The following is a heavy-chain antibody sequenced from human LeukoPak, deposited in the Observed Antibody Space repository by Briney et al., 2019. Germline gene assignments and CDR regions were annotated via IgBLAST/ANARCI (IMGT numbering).Heavy chain of an antibody. CDR1: GFTFSSYA. J-gene: IGHJ4*02. CDR3: ASGGGWVFFN. D-gene: IGHD6-19*01. Sequence: GGSLRLSCVASGFTFSSYAMSWVRLAPGKGLEWVSAISGSGGNTYYADSVKGRFTISRDNSKNTLYLQMNSLRAEDTAVYYCASGGGWVFFNWGQGTLVTVSS. CDR2: ISGSGGNT. V-gene: IGHV3-23*01.